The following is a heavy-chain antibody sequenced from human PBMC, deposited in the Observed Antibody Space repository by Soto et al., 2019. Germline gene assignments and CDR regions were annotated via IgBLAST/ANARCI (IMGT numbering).Heavy chain of an antibody. D-gene: IGHD6-6*01. Sequence: QVQLQESGPGLVKPSETLSLTCTVSGGSISSYYWSWIRQPAGKGLEWIGRIYTSGSTNYNPSLKSRVTMSVDTSKNQFSLKLSSVTAADTAVYYCARDTSYSSSPNYFDYWGQGTLVTVSS. CDR2: IYTSGST. CDR1: GGSISSYY. CDR3: ARDTSYSSSPNYFDY. J-gene: IGHJ4*02. V-gene: IGHV4-4*07.